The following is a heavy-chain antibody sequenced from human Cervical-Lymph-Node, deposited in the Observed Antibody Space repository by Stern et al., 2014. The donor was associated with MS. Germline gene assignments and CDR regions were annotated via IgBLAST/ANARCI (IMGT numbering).Heavy chain of an antibody. J-gene: IGHJ4*02. V-gene: IGHV3-13*05. CDR3: ARSKYGYFDY. CDR1: GFTFSSYD. Sequence: EVQLVESGGGLVQPGGSLRLSCAASGFTFSSYDMHWGRQATGNGLEWVSAIGTAGDQYYTRSVKGRITNSRENVKNSLYLQMNSLRAGDTAVYYFARSKYGYFDYWGQGTLFTVSS. D-gene: IGHD2-2*01. CDR2: IGTAGDQ.